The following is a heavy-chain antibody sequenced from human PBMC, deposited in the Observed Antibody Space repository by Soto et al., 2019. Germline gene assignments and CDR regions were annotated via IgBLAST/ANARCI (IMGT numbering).Heavy chain of an antibody. CDR2: ISAYNGNT. D-gene: IGHD3-3*01. J-gene: IGHJ5*02. CDR3: AKSTIFGVVPSFDP. V-gene: IGHV1-18*01. Sequence: ASVKVSGKASGYTFTSYGISWVRQARGQGLEWMGWISAYNGNTNYAQKLQGRVTMTTDTSTSTAYMELRSLRSDDTAVYYCAKSTIFGVVPSFDPWGQGTLVTVSS. CDR1: GYTFTSYG.